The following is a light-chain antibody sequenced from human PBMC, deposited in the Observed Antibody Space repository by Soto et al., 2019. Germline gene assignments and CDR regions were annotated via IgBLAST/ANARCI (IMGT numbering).Light chain of an antibody. Sequence: QSVLTQPPSVSGAPGQRVTISCTGSSSNIGAGYDVHWYQQLPGTAPKLLIYDNSNRPSGVPDRFSGSKSGTSASLAITGLQAEDEADYYCPSCDSSLSGWVFGGGTKLTVL. CDR2: DNS. CDR1: SSNIGAGYD. CDR3: PSCDSSLSGWV. V-gene: IGLV1-40*01. J-gene: IGLJ2*01.